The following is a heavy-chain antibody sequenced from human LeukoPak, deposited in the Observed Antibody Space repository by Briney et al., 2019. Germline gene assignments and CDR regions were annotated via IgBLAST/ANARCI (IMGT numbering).Heavy chain of an antibody. CDR2: FYTSGNI. Sequence: SETLSLTCTVSGASISNYYWNWIRQPAGKGLEWIGRFYTSGNIHYNPSLKSRVTMSADTSKNQFSLKLSSVTAADTAVYYCMTQKYYYGSENNFDHWGPGILVSVSS. J-gene: IGHJ4*02. CDR1: GASISNYY. D-gene: IGHD3-10*01. CDR3: MTQKYYYGSENNFDH. V-gene: IGHV4-4*07.